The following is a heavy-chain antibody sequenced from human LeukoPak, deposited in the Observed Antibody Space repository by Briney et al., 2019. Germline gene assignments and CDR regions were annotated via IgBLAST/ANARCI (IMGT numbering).Heavy chain of an antibody. CDR2: INHSGST. V-gene: IGHV4-34*01. Sequence: SETLSLTCAVYGGSFSGYYWSWIRQPPGKGLEWIGEINHSGSTNYNPSLKSRVTISVDTSKNQFSLKPSSVTAADTAVYYCARGQGPYSSGWYGRYFDYWGQGTLVTVSS. CDR3: ARGQGPYSSGWYGRYFDY. J-gene: IGHJ4*02. D-gene: IGHD6-19*01. CDR1: GGSFSGYY.